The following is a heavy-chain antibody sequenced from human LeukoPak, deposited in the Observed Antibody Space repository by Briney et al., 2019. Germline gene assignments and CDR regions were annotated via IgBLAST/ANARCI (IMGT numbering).Heavy chain of an antibody. CDR1: GFTFSSYG. J-gene: IGHJ4*02. CDR3: ANTRGYDSSGYSDY. V-gene: IGHV3-23*01. Sequence: GGSLRLSCAASGFTFSSYGMSWGRQAPGKGLEWVSAISGSGGRTYYADSVKGRFTISRDNSKNTLYLQMNSLRAEDTAVYYCANTRGYDSSGYSDYWGQGTLVTVSS. D-gene: IGHD3-22*01. CDR2: ISGSGGRT.